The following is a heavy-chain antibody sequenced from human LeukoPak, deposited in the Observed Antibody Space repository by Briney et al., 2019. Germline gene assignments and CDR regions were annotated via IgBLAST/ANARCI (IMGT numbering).Heavy chain of an antibody. CDR2: ISSSGSTI. CDR3: ASPSTPYYYDSSGYLLPFDY. Sequence: GGSLRLSCSASGFTFSRYAMNWVRQAPGKGLEWVSYISSSGSTIYYADSVKGRFTISRDNAKNSLYLQMNSLRAEDTAVYYCASPSTPYYYDSSGYLLPFDYWGQGTLVTVSS. J-gene: IGHJ4*02. CDR1: GFTFSRYA. V-gene: IGHV3-48*03. D-gene: IGHD3-22*01.